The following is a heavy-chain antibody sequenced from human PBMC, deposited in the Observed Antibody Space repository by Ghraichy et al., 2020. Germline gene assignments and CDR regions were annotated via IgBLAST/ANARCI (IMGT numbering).Heavy chain of an antibody. CDR3: AKDLGMRGVGATLDY. CDR2: ISDSGSGN. D-gene: IGHD1-26*01. V-gene: IGHV3-23*01. J-gene: IGHJ4*02. CDR1: GFTFSNYA. Sequence: GGSLRLSCADSGFTFSNYAMTWVRQAPGKGLEWVSSISDSGSGNYYADSVKGRVTISRDNSKNTLYLHINSLRVEDTAVYFCAKDLGMRGVGATLDYWGQGTPVTVSS.